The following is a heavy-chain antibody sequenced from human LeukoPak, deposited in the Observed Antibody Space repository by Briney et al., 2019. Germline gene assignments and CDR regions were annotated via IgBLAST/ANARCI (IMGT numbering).Heavy chain of an antibody. J-gene: IGHJ4*02. CDR1: GFTVSSNY. D-gene: IGHD3-10*01. Sequence: PGGSLRLSCVASGFTVSSNYMNWVRQAPGKGLEWVSVIYSGSSTYYADSVKGRFTISRDNSKNTLYLQMNSLRAEDTAVYYCARDKGTLTLGLDYWGQGTLVTVSS. CDR2: IYSGSST. V-gene: IGHV3-66*01. CDR3: ARDKGTLTLGLDY.